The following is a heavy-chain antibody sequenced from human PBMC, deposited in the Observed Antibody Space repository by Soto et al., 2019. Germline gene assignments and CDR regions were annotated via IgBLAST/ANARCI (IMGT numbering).Heavy chain of an antibody. J-gene: IGHJ6*02. CDR2: IYPGDSDT. CDR1: GYSFTSYW. Sequence: GESLKISCKGSGYSFTSYWIGWVRQMPGKGLEWMGIIYPGDSDTRYSPSFQGQVTISADKSISTAYLQWSSLKASDTAMYYCARWNGPAVATITYYYGMDVWGQGTTVTVSS. D-gene: IGHD5-12*01. V-gene: IGHV5-51*01. CDR3: ARWNGPAVATITYYYGMDV.